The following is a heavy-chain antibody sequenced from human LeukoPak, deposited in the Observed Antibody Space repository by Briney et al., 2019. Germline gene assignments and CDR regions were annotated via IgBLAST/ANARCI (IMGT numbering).Heavy chain of an antibody. D-gene: IGHD3-9*01. CDR3: ARDRDYDILTGFDY. J-gene: IGHJ4*02. V-gene: IGHV1-3*01. CDR2: INAGNGNT. CDR1: GYTFTSYA. Sequence: ASVKVSCEASGYTFTSYAMHWVRQAPGQRLEWMGWINAGNGNTKYSQKFQGRVTITRDTSASTAYMELSSLRSEDTAVYYCARDRDYDILTGFDYWGQGTLVTVSS.